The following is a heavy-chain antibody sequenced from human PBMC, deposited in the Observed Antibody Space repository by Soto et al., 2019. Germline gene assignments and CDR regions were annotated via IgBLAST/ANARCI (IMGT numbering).Heavy chain of an antibody. Sequence: SETLSLTCTVSGGSISSGGYYWSWIRQPPGKGLEWIGYIYYSGSTNYNPSLKSRVTISVDTSKNQFSLKLSSVTAADTAVYYCARILMAAAGWFDPWGQGTLVTVSS. CDR2: IYYSGST. D-gene: IGHD6-25*01. J-gene: IGHJ5*02. CDR3: ARILMAAAGWFDP. CDR1: GGSISSGGYY. V-gene: IGHV4-61*08.